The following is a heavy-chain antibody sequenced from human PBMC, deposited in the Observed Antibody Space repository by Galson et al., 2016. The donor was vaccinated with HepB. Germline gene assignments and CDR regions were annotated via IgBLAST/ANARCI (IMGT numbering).Heavy chain of an antibody. CDR2: SLTNNGSI. Sequence: SLRLSCAASGFSISDIAMTWVRQAPGKGLQRVSSSLTNNGSIYSADSVKVRVTISRAVAKNTLYLQMNSLRADDTAIYYCAKLRRCHLVYWGQGTLVTVSS. CDR1: GFSISDIA. D-gene: IGHD2-8*01. V-gene: IGHV3-23*01. J-gene: IGHJ4*02. CDR3: AKLRRCHLVY.